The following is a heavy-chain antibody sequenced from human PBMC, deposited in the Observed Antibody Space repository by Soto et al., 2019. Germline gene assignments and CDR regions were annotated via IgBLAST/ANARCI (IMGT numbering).Heavy chain of an antibody. J-gene: IGHJ5*02. CDR2: LSGRGEDT. CDR1: GFTFVNYA. CDR3: AIDHRNLGWFDP. V-gene: IGHV3-23*01. Sequence: EVQLLESGGGLVQPGGSLRLSCAASGFTFVNYAMHWLRQAPGKGLEWVSSLSGRGEDTYYGDTVKGRFNISRDNLKNILFLQRNSLRVEDTAIYFCAIDHRNLGWFDPWGQGTLVTVSS. D-gene: IGHD1-7*01.